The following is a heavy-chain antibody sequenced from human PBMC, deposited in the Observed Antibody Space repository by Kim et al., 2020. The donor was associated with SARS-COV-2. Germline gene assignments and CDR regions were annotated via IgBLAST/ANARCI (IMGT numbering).Heavy chain of an antibody. CDR1: GFTFSIYS. CDR3: ARGGSGSPVSPDFYYGLDV. J-gene: IGHJ6*02. D-gene: IGHD1-26*01. CDR2: ISYDGSDA. Sequence: GGSLRLSCVASGFTFSIYSIHWVRQAPGRGLEWVAVISYDGSDAFYADSVKGRFTISRDNSKDTLFVQMNGLRVDDTAVYYCARGGSGSPVSPDFYYGLDVWGQGNTVTVSS. V-gene: IGHV3-30*04.